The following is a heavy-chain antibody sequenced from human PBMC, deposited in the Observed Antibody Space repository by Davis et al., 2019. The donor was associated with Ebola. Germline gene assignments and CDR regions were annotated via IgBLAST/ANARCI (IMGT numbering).Heavy chain of an antibody. J-gene: IGHJ6*03. CDR2: MNPNSGNT. CDR3: ARGGGHDYYYYMDV. Sequence: SVPVSRKASGCTFPSYDINWVRQATGQGFEWMGWMNPNSGNTGYAQKFQGRVTMTRNTSISTAYMELSSLRSEDTAVYYCARGGGHDYYYYMDVWGKGTTVTVSS. D-gene: IGHD3-16*01. CDR1: GCTFPSYD. V-gene: IGHV1-8*01.